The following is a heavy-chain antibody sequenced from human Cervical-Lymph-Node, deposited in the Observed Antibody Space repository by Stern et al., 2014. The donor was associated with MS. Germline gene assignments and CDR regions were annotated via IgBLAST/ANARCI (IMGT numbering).Heavy chain of an antibody. V-gene: IGHV3-30*03. CDR3: ARVPSGWQTGFDY. CDR1: GFTFSRYG. Sequence: VQLVESGGGVVQPGRSLRLSCAASGFTFSRYGMHWVRQAPGKGLEWVAVISYDVSNIYYADSVKGRFTISRDNSNNTLYLQMNSLRPEDTAMYYCARVPSGWQTGFDYWGQGTLVTVSS. CDR2: ISYDVSNI. D-gene: IGHD6-19*01. J-gene: IGHJ4*02.